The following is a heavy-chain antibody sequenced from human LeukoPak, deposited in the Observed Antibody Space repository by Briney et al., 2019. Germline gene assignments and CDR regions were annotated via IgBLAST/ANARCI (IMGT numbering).Heavy chain of an antibody. D-gene: IGHD6-13*01. V-gene: IGHV4-34*01. CDR1: GGSFSGYY. Sequence: SETLSLTCAVYGGSFSGYYWSWIRQPPGKGLEWIGEINHSGSTNYNPSLKSRVTISGDTSKNQFSLKLSSVTAADTAVYYCAREGSSSFPFDPWGQGTLVTVSS. CDR2: INHSGST. CDR3: AREGSSSFPFDP. J-gene: IGHJ5*02.